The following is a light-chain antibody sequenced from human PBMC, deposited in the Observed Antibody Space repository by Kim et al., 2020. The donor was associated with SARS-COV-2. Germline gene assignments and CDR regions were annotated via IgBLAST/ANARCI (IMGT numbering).Light chain of an antibody. CDR2: DVS. J-gene: IGLJ1*01. V-gene: IGLV2-14*03. CDR1: SSDVGGYNY. Sequence: QSITISCTGTSSDVGGYNYVSWYQQHPGKAPNLMIYDVSNRPSGVSNRFSGSKSGNTASLTISGLQAEDEADYYCSSYTSSSTNYVFGTGTKVTVL. CDR3: SSYTSSSTNYV.